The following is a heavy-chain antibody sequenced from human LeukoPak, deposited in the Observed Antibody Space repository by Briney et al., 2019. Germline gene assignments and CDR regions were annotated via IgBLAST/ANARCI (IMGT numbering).Heavy chain of an antibody. CDR3: AELGITMIGGV. D-gene: IGHD3-10*02. CDR1: GFTFSSYE. Sequence: GGSLRLSCAASGFTFSSYEMNWVRQAPGRGLEWVSYISSSGGNIDYADSVKGRFTISRDDAKNSLYLQMNSLRAEDTAVYYCAELGITMIGGVWGKGTTVTISS. V-gene: IGHV3-48*03. J-gene: IGHJ6*04. CDR2: ISSSGGNI.